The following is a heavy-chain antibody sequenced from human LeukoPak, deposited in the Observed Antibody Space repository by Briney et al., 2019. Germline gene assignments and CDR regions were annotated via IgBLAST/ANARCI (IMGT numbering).Heavy chain of an antibody. CDR3: AKVLYVAATSDAFDF. D-gene: IGHD2-21*02. V-gene: IGHV3-23*01. Sequence: PGGSLRLSCAASGFKFRSYAMTWVRQAPGKGLEWVSAVDGSGGGTYYADSVKGRFSISRDNSRNTLYMEMRNLRAEDTALYYCAKVLYVAATSDAFDFWGRGTLVTVS. J-gene: IGHJ3*01. CDR1: GFKFRSYA. CDR2: VDGSGGGT.